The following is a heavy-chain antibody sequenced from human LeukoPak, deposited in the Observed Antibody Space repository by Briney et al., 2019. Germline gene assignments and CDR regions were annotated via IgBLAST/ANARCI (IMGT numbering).Heavy chain of an antibody. J-gene: IGHJ4*02. CDR1: GGSISSYY. D-gene: IGHD3-3*01. Sequence: ETLSLTCTVSGGSISSYYWSWIRQPPGKGLEWVANIKQDGSEKYYVDSVKGRFTISRDNAKNSLYLQMNSLRAEDTAVYYCARLREIPVFGVVTKSTSYFDYWGQGTLVTVSS. CDR2: IKQDGSEK. V-gene: IGHV3-7*01. CDR3: ARLREIPVFGVVTKSTSYFDY.